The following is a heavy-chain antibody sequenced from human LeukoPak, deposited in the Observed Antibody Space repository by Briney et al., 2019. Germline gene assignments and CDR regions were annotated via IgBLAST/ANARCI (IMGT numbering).Heavy chain of an antibody. J-gene: IGHJ4*02. CDR2: IYSGGST. V-gene: IGHV3-53*01. CDR1: GFTVSSNY. D-gene: IGHD2-21*01. Sequence: PGGSLRLSCAASGFTVSSNYMSWVRQAPGKGLEWVSVIYSGGSTYYADSVKGRFTISRHNSKNTLYLQMNSLRAENTAVYYCTRGGGGSFPHYWGQGTLVTVSS. CDR3: TRGGGGSFPHY.